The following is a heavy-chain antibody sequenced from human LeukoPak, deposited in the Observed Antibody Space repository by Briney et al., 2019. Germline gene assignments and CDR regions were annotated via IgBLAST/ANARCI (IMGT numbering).Heavy chain of an antibody. D-gene: IGHD3-3*02. J-gene: IGHJ6*04. V-gene: IGHV3-30*02. Sequence: PGGSLRLSCAASGFTFSSYGMHWVRQAPGKGLEWVAFIRYDGSNKYYADSVKGRFTISRDNSKNTLYLQMNSLRAEDTAVYYCARRFAAQLAFVDVWGKGTTVTISS. CDR1: GFTFSSYG. CDR2: IRYDGSNK. CDR3: ARRFAAQLAFVDV.